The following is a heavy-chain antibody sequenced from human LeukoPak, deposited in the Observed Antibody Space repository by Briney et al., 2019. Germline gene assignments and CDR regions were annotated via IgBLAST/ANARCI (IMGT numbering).Heavy chain of an antibody. CDR2: IHYSGST. CDR1: GGSISSSSYY. D-gene: IGHD3-22*01. Sequence: PSETLSLTCTVSGGSISSSSYYWVWIRQPPGKGLEWIGSIHYSGSTYYNPSLKSRVTIFIDTSKNQFSLKLSSVTGADTAVYYCATPMIVVTMNVFDIWGQGTMVTVSS. V-gene: IGHV4-39*01. J-gene: IGHJ3*02. CDR3: ATPMIVVTMNVFDI.